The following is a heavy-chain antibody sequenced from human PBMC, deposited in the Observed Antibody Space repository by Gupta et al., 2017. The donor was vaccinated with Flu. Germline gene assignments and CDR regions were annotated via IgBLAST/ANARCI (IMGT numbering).Heavy chain of an antibody. V-gene: IGHV3-23*02. Sequence: WVRQARGEGLESVSSRTTSGGNTYYVDSVKGRVTISRDNSKKTLYLQMNSLRAEDTAGYYWAKTRGVGGGWGQGTLVTVSS. CDR3: AKTRGVGGG. CDR2: RTTSGGNT. D-gene: IGHD1-26*01. J-gene: IGHJ4*02.